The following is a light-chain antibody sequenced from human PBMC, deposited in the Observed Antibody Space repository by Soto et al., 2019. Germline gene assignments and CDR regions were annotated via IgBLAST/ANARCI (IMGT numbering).Light chain of an antibody. J-gene: IGKJ2*01. V-gene: IGKV3-20*01. CDR2: GVS. CDR3: QHSDSSPPRYT. Sequence: EIVLTQSPGTLSLSPGERATLSCRASQSLSNNYLAWYQHKPGQAPRLLIYGVSSRATGIPDRFSGSGSATDFTLTISRLEPEDFAVYYCQHSDSSPPRYTFGQGTKLEIK. CDR1: QSLSNNY.